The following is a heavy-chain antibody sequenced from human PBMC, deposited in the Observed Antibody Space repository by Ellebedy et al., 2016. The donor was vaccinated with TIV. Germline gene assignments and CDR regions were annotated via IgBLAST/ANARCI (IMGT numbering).Heavy chain of an antibody. CDR2: INHSGST. CDR3: AREHWFDP. J-gene: IGHJ5*02. V-gene: IGHV4-34*01. CDR1: GGSFSGYY. Sequence: GSLRLXXAVYGGSFSGYYWSWIRQPPGKGLEWIGEINHSGSTNYNPSLKSRVTISVDTSKNQFSLKLSSVTAADTAVYYCAREHWFDPWGQGTLVTVSS.